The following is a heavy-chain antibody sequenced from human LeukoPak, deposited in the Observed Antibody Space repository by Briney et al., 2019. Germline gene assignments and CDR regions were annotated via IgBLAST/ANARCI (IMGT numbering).Heavy chain of an antibody. J-gene: IGHJ4*02. Sequence: GGSLRLSCAASGFTFSSYAMSWVRQAPGKGLEWVSAISGSGGSTYYADSVKGRFTISRDNSKNTLYLQMNSLRAEETAVYYCAKAAYYYDSSGYYEGDYWGQGTLVTVSS. CDR3: AKAAYYYDSSGYYEGDY. D-gene: IGHD3-22*01. CDR1: GFTFSSYA. V-gene: IGHV3-23*01. CDR2: ISGSGGST.